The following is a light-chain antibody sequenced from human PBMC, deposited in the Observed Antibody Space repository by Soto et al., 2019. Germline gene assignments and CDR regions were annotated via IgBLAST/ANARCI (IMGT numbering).Light chain of an antibody. CDR2: KAS. CDR3: QQYNSYSIT. V-gene: IGKV1-5*03. Sequence: DIQMTQSPSTLYASVGDRLTITCRASQSISSWLAWYQQKPGKAPKLMIYKASSLESGVPSRFRGSGSGTEFTLTISSLKPDDFETYYCQQYNSYSITFGQGTRLEIK. J-gene: IGKJ5*01. CDR1: QSISSW.